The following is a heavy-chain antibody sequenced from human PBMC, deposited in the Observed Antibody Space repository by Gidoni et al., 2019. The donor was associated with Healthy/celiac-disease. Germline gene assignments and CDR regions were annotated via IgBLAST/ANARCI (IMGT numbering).Heavy chain of an antibody. CDR3: ARDGPWEFSSWYGYYYYGMDV. J-gene: IGHJ6*02. D-gene: IGHD6-13*01. CDR1: GFTFISYA. V-gene: IGHV3-30-3*01. Sequence: QVQLVESGGGVVQPGRSLRLSCAASGFTFISYAMPWVRQAPGKGLEWVAVISYDGSNKYYADSVKGRFTISRDNSKNTLYLQMNSLRAEDTAVYYCARDGPWEFSSWYGYYYYGMDVWGQGTTVTVSS. CDR2: ISYDGSNK.